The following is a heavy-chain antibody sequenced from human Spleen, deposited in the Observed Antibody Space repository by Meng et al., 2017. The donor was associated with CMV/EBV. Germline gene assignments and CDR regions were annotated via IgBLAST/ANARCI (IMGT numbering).Heavy chain of an antibody. J-gene: IGHJ4*02. D-gene: IGHD2-2*01. CDR2: IYHSGST. V-gene: IGHV4-38-2*02. CDR3: ARLGPRPSDIVVPSDY. Sequence: ESLKISCTVSGYSISSGYYWGWIRQPPGKGLEWIGSIYHSGSTYYNPSHKSRVTISVDTSKNQFSLKLSSVTAADTAVYYCARLGPRPSDIVVPSDYWGQGTLLTVPA. CDR1: GYSISSGYY.